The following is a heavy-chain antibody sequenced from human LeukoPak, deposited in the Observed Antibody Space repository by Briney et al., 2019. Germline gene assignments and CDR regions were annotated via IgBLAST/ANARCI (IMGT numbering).Heavy chain of an antibody. CDR2: IKRDGSEK. CDR1: GFTFSGYW. Sequence: PGGSLRLSCAASGFTFSGYWMSWVRQAPGKGLEWVANIKRDGSEKYYVDSVKGRFTVSRDNAKNSLYLQMNSLRAEDTAVYYCARDYRSGGGRDYWGQGTLVTVSS. CDR3: ARDYRSGGGRDY. V-gene: IGHV3-7*01. D-gene: IGHD2-15*01. J-gene: IGHJ4*02.